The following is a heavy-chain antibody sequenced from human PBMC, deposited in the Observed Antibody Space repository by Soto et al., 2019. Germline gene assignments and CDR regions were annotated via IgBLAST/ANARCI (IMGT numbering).Heavy chain of an antibody. V-gene: IGHV1-69*01. CDR2: IIPIFGTA. CDR1: GGTFSSYA. D-gene: IGHD5-12*01. Sequence: QVQLVQSGAEVKKPGSSVKVSCKASGGTFSSYAISWVRQAPGQGLEWMGGIIPIFGTANYAQKFQGRVTITSEESTRTAYMELSSLRSEDTAVYYCARDLWDGYDLFGPRIDYCYGMDVWGQGTTVTVSS. J-gene: IGHJ6*02. CDR3: ARDLWDGYDLFGPRIDYCYGMDV.